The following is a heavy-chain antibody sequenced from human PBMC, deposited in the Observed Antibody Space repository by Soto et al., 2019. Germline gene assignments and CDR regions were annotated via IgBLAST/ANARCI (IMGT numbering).Heavy chain of an antibody. D-gene: IGHD2-2*01. Sequence: PGGSLRLSCAASGSTFSSYAMSWVRQAPGKGLEWVSAISGSGGSTYYADSVKGRFTISRDNSKNTLYLQMNSLRAEDTAVYYCAKGNCSSTSCYYYYYYGMDVWGQGTTVTVSS. CDR3: AKGNCSSTSCYYYYYYGMDV. J-gene: IGHJ6*02. CDR1: GSTFSSYA. CDR2: ISGSGGST. V-gene: IGHV3-23*01.